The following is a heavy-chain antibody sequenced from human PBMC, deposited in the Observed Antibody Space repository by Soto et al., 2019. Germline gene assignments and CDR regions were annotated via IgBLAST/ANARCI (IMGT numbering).Heavy chain of an antibody. CDR1: GYTFTSYY. CDR2: INPSGGST. D-gene: IGHD3-22*01. CDR3: ARDGHYYYDSSGYYMFPYFDY. Sequence: QVQLVQSGAEVKKPGASVKVSCKASGYTFTSYYMHWVRQAPGQGLEWMGIINPSGGSTSYAQKFQGRVTMNRDTSTSTVYMELSSLRSEDTAVYYCARDGHYYYDSSGYYMFPYFDYWGQGTLVTVSS. V-gene: IGHV1-46*01. J-gene: IGHJ4*02.